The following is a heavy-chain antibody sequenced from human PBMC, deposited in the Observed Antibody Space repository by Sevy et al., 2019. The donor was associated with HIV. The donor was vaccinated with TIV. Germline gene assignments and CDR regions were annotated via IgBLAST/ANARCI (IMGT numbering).Heavy chain of an antibody. CDR3: ARDGDRVVAARYYYGMDV. D-gene: IGHD2-15*01. J-gene: IGHJ6*02. V-gene: IGHV4-38-2*02. CDR1: GYSISSGYY. CDR2: IYHSGST. Sequence: SETLSLTCTVSGYSISSGYYWGWIRQPPGKGLEWIGSIYHSGSTYYNPSLKSRVTISVDTSKNQFSLKLSSVTAADTAVYYCARDGDRVVAARYYYGMDVWGQWTTVTVSS.